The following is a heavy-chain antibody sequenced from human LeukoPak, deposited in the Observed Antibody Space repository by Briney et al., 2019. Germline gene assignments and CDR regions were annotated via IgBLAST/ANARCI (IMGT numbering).Heavy chain of an antibody. CDR2: MNPNSGNT. CDR1: GYTFTSYD. V-gene: IGHV1-8*01. J-gene: IGHJ4*02. CDR3: ARGGVTYYYDSSGYYYFDY. D-gene: IGHD3-22*01. Sequence: GASVKVSCKASGYTFTSYDINWVRQATGQGLEWMGWMNPNSGNTGYAQKFQGRVTMTRNTSISTAYMELSSLRSEDTAVYYCARGGVTYYYDSSGYYYFDYWGQGTLVTVSS.